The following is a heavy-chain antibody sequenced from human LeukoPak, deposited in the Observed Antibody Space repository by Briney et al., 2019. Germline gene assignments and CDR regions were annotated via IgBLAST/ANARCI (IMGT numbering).Heavy chain of an antibody. CDR1: GFTFDDYA. Sequence: HSGGSLRLSCAASGFTFDDYAMHWVRQAPGKGLEWVSLISWDGGSTYYADSVKGRFTISRDNSKNSLYLQMNSLRAEDTALYYCAKGVSRSSSRHSYFDYWGQGTLVTVSS. J-gene: IGHJ4*02. CDR2: ISWDGGST. D-gene: IGHD6-13*01. CDR3: AKGVSRSSSRHSYFDY. V-gene: IGHV3-43D*03.